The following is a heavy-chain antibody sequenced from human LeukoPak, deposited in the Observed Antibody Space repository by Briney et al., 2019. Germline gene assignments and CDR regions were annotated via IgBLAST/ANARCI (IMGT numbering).Heavy chain of an antibody. Sequence: SETLSLTCTVSGGSISSYYWSWIRQPPGKGLEWIGYIYYSGSTNYNPSLKSRVTISVDTSKNQFSLKPSSVTAADTAVYYCARLSAHDSFYYDSSGRPDAFDIWGQGTMVTVSS. CDR1: GGSISSYY. D-gene: IGHD3-22*01. J-gene: IGHJ3*02. CDR3: ARLSAHDSFYYDSSGRPDAFDI. V-gene: IGHV4-59*08. CDR2: IYYSGST.